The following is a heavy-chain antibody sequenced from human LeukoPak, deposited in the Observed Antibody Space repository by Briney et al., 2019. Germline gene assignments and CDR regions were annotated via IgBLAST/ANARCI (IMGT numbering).Heavy chain of an antibody. D-gene: IGHD4-17*01. V-gene: IGHV3-30-3*01. CDR1: GFTFSSYA. CDR2: ISYDGSNK. CDR3: ARGGGTTVTQDGYYFDY. J-gene: IGHJ4*02. Sequence: GRSLRLSCAASGFTFSSYAMHWVREAPGKGLEWVAVISYDGSNKYYADSVKDRFTISRDNSKKRMYLQMNSLRPEDMAVYFCARGGGTTVTQDGYYFDYWGQGTLVIVSS.